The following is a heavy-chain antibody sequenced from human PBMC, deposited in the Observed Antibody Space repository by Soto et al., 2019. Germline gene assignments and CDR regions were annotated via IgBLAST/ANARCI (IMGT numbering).Heavy chain of an antibody. CDR2: IYYSGST. J-gene: IGHJ4*02. V-gene: IGHV4-61*01. CDR1: GGSVSTGSYY. D-gene: IGHD5-18*01. CDR3: APVGGYSYGYD. Sequence: PSETLSLTCTVSGGSVSTGSYYWTWIRQPPGKGLEWIGHIYYSGSTNYNPSLKSRVTISLDTSRNQFSLKLSSVTAADTAVYYCAPVGGYSYGYDWGQGTLVTVSS.